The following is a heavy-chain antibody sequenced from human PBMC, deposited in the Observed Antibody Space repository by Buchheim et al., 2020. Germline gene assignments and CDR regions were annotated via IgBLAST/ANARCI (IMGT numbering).Heavy chain of an antibody. V-gene: IGHV3-33*01. CDR1: GFTFSSYG. J-gene: IGHJ6*02. CDR3: ARDRAATVIGYYGMDV. Sequence: QVQLVESGGGVVQPGRSLRLSCAASGFTFSSYGMHWVRQAPGKGLEWVAVIWYDGSNKYYADSVKGRFTISRDHSKNTLYLQMNSLRAEDTAVYYCARDRAATVIGYYGMDVWGQGTT. CDR2: IWYDGSNK. D-gene: IGHD4-17*01.